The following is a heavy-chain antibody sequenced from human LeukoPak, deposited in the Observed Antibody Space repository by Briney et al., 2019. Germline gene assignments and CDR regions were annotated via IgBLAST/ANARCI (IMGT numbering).Heavy chain of an antibody. CDR2: IYYSGST. D-gene: IGHD3-16*01. V-gene: IGHV4-39*01. Sequence: PSETLSLTCTVSGVSISSSSYYWGWIRQPPGKGLEWIGSIYYSGSTYYNTSLKSRVTISVDTSKNQFSLKLSSVTAADTAVYYCARLEGGYWYFDLWGRGTLVTVSS. J-gene: IGHJ2*01. CDR1: GVSISSSSYY. CDR3: ARLEGGYWYFDL.